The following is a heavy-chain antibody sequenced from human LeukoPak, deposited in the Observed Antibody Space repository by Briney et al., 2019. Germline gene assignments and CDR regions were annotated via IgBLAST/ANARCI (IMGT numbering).Heavy chain of an antibody. D-gene: IGHD1-1*01. CDR1: GFTFSDYS. J-gene: IGHJ4*02. CDR3: ARDHNYAFDN. V-gene: IGHV3-48*04. Sequence: PGGSLRLSCAASGFTFSDYSMNWVRQAPGKGLEWISYVGISSGNTKYADSVKGRFTISGDSARNSLYLQMSSLRVEDTAVYYCARDHNYAFDNWGQGTLVIVSS. CDR2: VGISSGNT.